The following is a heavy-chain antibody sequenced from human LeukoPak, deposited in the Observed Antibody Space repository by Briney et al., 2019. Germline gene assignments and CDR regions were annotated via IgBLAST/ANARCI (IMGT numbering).Heavy chain of an antibody. J-gene: IGHJ4*02. D-gene: IGHD3-16*02. CDR3: ARGRVWGSYRQNFDY. CDR2: IYHSGST. CDR1: GGSISSSNW. V-gene: IGHV4-4*02. Sequence: PSGTLSLTCAVSGGSISSSNWWSWVRQPPGKGLEWIGEIYHSGSTNYNPSLKSRVTISVDKSKNQFSLKLSSVTAADTAVYYCARGRVWGSYRQNFDYWGQGTLVTVSS.